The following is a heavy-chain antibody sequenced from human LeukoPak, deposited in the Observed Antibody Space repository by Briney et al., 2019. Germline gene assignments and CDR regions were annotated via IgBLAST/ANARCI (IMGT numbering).Heavy chain of an antibody. J-gene: IGHJ6*02. Sequence: ASVKVSCKASGYTFTSYYMHWVRQAPGQGLEWMGIINPSGGSTSYAQKFQGRVTMTRDTSTSTVYMELSSLRSEGTAVYYCAREAPGAVIMSRPYGMDVWGQGTTVTVSS. CDR2: INPSGGST. CDR1: GYTFTSYY. V-gene: IGHV1-46*01. D-gene: IGHD3-3*01. CDR3: AREAPGAVIMSRPYGMDV.